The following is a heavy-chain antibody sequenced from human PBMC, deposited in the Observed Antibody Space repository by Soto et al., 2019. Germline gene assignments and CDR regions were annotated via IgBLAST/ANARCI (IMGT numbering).Heavy chain of an antibody. V-gene: IGHV2-5*02. CDR3: ARSGFPWHSSGYSLGHAFDI. CDR2: IYWDDDK. Sequence: QITLKESGPTLVKPTQTLTLTCTFSGFSFTTSGVGVGWIRQPPGKALEWLALIYWDDDKRYSPSLKSRVTVNKDTSKNQVVLTLTNIDPVDTATYFCARSGFPWHSSGYSLGHAFDIWGPGTVVTVAS. CDR1: GFSFTTSGVG. D-gene: IGHD3-22*01. J-gene: IGHJ3*02.